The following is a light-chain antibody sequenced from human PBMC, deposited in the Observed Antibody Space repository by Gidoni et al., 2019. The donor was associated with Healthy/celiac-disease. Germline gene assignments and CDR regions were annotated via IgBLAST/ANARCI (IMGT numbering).Light chain of an antibody. V-gene: IGKV1-39*01. CDR2: AAS. Sequence: DIQMTQSPSSLSASVGDRVTITCRASQSISSYLNWYQQKPGKAPKLLIYAASSLQSGVQSRFSGSGSGTDFTLTISSLQPEDFATYYCQQSYSTPRGTFGQGTKLEIK. J-gene: IGKJ2*02. CDR1: QSISSY. CDR3: QQSYSTPRGT.